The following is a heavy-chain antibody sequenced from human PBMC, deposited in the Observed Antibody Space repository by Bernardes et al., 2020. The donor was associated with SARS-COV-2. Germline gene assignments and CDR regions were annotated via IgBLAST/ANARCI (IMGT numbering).Heavy chain of an antibody. D-gene: IGHD3-22*01. CDR3: AKLRFLGDRAHYYDSSGYLLPYLRYNDAFDI. CDR2: ISYDGSNK. CDR1: GFTFSSYG. Sequence: GGSLRLSCAASGFTFSSYGMHWVRQAPGKGLEWVAVISYDGSNKYYADSVKGRFTISRDNSKNTLYLQMNSLRAEDTAVYYCAKLRFLGDRAHYYDSSGYLLPYLRYNDAFDIWGQGTMVTVSS. J-gene: IGHJ3*02. V-gene: IGHV3-30*18.